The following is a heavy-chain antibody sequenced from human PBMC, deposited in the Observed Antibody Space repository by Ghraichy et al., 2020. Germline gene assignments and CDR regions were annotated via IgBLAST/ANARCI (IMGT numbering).Heavy chain of an antibody. CDR1: GGTFSSYA. Sequence: SVKVSCKASGGTFSSYAISWVRQAPGQGLEWMGGIIPIFGTANYAQKFQGRVTITADESTSTAYMELSSLRSEDTAVYYCATPHGYSSSRAPYAYWGQGTLVTVSS. V-gene: IGHV1-69*13. CDR3: ATPHGYSSSRAPYAY. CDR2: IIPIFGTA. D-gene: IGHD6-13*01. J-gene: IGHJ4*02.